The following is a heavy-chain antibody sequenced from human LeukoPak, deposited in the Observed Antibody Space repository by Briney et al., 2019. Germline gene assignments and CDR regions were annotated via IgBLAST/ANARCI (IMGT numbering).Heavy chain of an antibody. J-gene: IGHJ5*02. CDR1: GCTFTGYY. D-gene: IGHD6-13*01. CDR2: INPNSGGT. V-gene: IGHV1-2*02. CDR3: ARANGIAAAATRRGNWIDP. Sequence: ASVKVSCKASGCTFTGYYMHWVRQAPGQGLEWMGWINPNSGGTNYAQKFQGRVTMTRDTSISTAYMELSRLRSDDTAVYYCARANGIAAAATRRGNWIDPWGQGTLVTVSS.